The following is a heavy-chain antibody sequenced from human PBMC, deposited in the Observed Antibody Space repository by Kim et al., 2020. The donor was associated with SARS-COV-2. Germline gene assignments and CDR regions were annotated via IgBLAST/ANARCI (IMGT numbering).Heavy chain of an antibody. D-gene: IGHD2-8*02. CDR1: GGSLSGYY. CDR2: INHSGSL. CDR3: ARGPVLMVHGVHYDY. Sequence: SETLSLTCGIYGGSLSGYYWSWIRQPPGKGLEWIGEINHSGSLNYNPSLTSRVTISIDTPKNQFSLRLSSVTAADTAVYFCARGPVLMVHGVHYDYWGQGIPVTVSS. V-gene: IGHV4-34*01. J-gene: IGHJ4*02.